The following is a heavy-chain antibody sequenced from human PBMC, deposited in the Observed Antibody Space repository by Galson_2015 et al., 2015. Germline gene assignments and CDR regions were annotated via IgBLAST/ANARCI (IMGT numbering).Heavy chain of an antibody. CDR1: GFTFSSYA. Sequence: SLRLSCAASGFTFSSYAMSWVRQAPGKGLEWVSAISGSDGNTYYADSVKGRFTISRDNSKNTLYLQMNSLRAEDTALYYCAKLTGVNCCLPVDYWGQGTLVTVSS. CDR2: ISGSDGNT. CDR3: AKLTGVNCCLPVDY. V-gene: IGHV3-23*01. J-gene: IGHJ4*02. D-gene: IGHD3-9*01.